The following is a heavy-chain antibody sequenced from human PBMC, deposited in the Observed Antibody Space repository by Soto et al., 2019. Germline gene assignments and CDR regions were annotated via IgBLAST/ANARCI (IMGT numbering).Heavy chain of an antibody. J-gene: IGHJ5*02. D-gene: IGHD1-7*01. CDR1: GFNFSSYA. CDR2: ISGSGGST. V-gene: IGHV3-23*01. CDR3: AKDPLTGTMFLNWLDP. Sequence: PGGSLRLSCAASGFNFSSYAMSWVRQAPGKGLEWVSAISGSGGSTYYADSVKGRFTISRDNSKNTLYLQMNSLRAEDTAVYYCAKDPLTGTMFLNWLDPWGQGTLVTVSS.